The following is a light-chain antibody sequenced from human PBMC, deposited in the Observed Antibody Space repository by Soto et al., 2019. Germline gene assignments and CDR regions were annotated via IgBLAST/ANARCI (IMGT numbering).Light chain of an antibody. V-gene: IGKV2-28*01. J-gene: IGKJ1*01. CDR1: QILLHSNGYNY. Sequence: DFVMTQSPLSLPVTLVQPSSISLNSSQILLHSNGYNYLDWYLQKPGQSPQLLIFLGSNRASGVPDRFSGSGSATDFTLKINRVEAEDVGVYYCMQSLQTPAFGQGTKVDI. CDR2: LGS. CDR3: MQSLQTPA.